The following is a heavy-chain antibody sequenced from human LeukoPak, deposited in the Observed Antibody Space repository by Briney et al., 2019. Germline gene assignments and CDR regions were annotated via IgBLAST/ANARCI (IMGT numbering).Heavy chain of an antibody. Sequence: SETLSLTCAVYGGSFSGDYWSWIRQPPGKGLEWIGEINHSGSTNYNPSLKSRVTISVDTSKNQFSLKLSSVTAADTAVYYCAREGVQQLAPGYWGQGTLVTVSS. D-gene: IGHD6-13*01. V-gene: IGHV4-34*01. CDR1: GGSFSGDY. J-gene: IGHJ4*02. CDR2: INHSGST. CDR3: AREGVQQLAPGY.